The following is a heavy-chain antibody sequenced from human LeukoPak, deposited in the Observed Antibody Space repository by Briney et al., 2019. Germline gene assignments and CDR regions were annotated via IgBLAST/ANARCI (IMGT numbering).Heavy chain of an antibody. J-gene: IGHJ4*02. CDR1: XFTFSSYE. D-gene: IGHD6-19*01. CDR3: ARDSSGWYELYYFDY. CDR2: XSSSGSTI. Sequence: LXXXASXFTFSSYEMXWVRQAPGKGLEWVSXXSSSGSTIYYADSVKGRFTISRDNAKNSLYLQMNSLRAEDTAVYYCARDSSGWYELYYFDYWGQGTLVTVSS. V-gene: IGHV3-48*03.